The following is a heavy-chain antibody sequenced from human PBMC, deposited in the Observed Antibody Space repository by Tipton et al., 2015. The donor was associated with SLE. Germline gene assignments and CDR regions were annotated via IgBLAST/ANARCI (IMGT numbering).Heavy chain of an antibody. D-gene: IGHD3-16*02. CDR3: AQAHLWGSYRYASDI. CDR2: FYYSGAT. V-gene: IGHV4-28*01. CDR1: SYSISNDNW. Sequence: TLSLTCTVSSYSISNDNWWGWIRQPPGKGLEWIGYFYYSGATYYNPSLQSRVTMSADTSKNQFSLRLISVTAADTAVYYCAQAHLWGSYRYASDIWGQGTMVTVSS. J-gene: IGHJ3*02.